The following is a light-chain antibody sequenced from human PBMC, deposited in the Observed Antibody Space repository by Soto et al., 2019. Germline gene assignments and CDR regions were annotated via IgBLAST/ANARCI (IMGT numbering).Light chain of an antibody. V-gene: IGKV1-6*01. J-gene: IGKJ4*01. CDR1: QGIKND. CDR3: LQDYNYPLT. Sequence: AIQMTQSPSSLSASIGDRVTITCRASQGIKNDLGWYQQKPGKAPNLLIYAASTLQSGVPSRFSGSGSGTDFTLTISSLQPADLATYYCLQDYNYPLTFGGGTKVELK. CDR2: AAS.